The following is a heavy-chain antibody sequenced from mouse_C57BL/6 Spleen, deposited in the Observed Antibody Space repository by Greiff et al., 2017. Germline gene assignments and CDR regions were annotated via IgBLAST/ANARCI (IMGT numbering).Heavy chain of an antibody. J-gene: IGHJ4*01. Sequence: VQLQQPGAELVKPGASVKLSCKASGYTFTSYWMQWVKQRPGQGLEWIGEIDPSDSYTNYNQKFKGKATLTVDTSSSTAYMQLSSLTSEDSAVYYCARLGLNYAMDYWGKGTSVTVSS. CDR1: GYTFTSYW. CDR2: IDPSDSYT. CDR3: ARLGLNYAMDY. V-gene: IGHV1-50*01. D-gene: IGHD2-4*01.